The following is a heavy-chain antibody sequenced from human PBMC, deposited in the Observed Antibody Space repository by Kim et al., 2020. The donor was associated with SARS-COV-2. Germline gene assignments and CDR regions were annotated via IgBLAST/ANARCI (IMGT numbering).Heavy chain of an antibody. CDR3: ARDLTNYYYYYGMDV. D-gene: IGHD3-3*01. J-gene: IGHJ6*02. V-gene: IGHV3-21*01. Sequence: DSVKGRFTISRDNAKNSLYLQMNSLRAEDTAVYYCARDLTNYYYYYGMDVWGQGTTVTVSS.